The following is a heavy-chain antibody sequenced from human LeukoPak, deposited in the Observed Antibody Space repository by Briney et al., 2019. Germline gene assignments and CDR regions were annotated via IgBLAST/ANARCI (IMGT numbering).Heavy chain of an antibody. J-gene: IGHJ4*02. Sequence: SETLSLTCTVSGGSISSYYWSWIRQPPGKGLEWVGYIYYSGSTNYNPSLKSRVTISAGTSKNQFSLKLSSVTAADTAVYYCARHLASSAGTFDYWGQGTLVTVSS. CDR3: ARHLASSAGTFDY. CDR1: GGSISSYY. D-gene: IGHD1-1*01. V-gene: IGHV4-59*08. CDR2: IYYSGST.